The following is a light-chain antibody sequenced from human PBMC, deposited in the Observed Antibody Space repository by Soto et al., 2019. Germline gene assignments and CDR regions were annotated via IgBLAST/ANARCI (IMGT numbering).Light chain of an antibody. J-gene: IGKJ1*01. CDR3: QKYNTTPRT. CDR1: QGINNY. Sequence: DIQMTQSPSSLSASVGDRVTITCRASQGINNYLAWYQQQPGKVPKLLIYAASTLQPGVPSRFSGSGSGTDFALTISSLQPEDGATYFCQKYNTTPRTFGQGTKVEI. CDR2: AAS. V-gene: IGKV1-27*01.